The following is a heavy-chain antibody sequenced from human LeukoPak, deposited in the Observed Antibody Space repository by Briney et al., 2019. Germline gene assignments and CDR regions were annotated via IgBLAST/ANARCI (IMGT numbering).Heavy chain of an antibody. CDR3: AKDGKSCSGGSCYSFGHDY. CDR2: ISGSGGST. D-gene: IGHD2-15*01. V-gene: IGHV3-23*01. CDR1: GFTFGSYA. Sequence: GGSLRLSCAASGFTFGSYAMSWVRQAPGKGLEWVSAISGSGGSTYYADSVKGRFTISRDNSKNTLYLQMNSLRAEDTAVYYCAKDGKSCSGGSCYSFGHDYWGQGTLVTVSS. J-gene: IGHJ4*02.